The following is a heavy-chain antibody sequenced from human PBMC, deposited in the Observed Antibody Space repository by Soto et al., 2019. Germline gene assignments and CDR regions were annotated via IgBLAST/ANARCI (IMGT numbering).Heavy chain of an antibody. D-gene: IGHD3-3*01. Sequence: GGSLRLSCAASGFTFSSYEMNWVRQAPGKGLEWVSYISSSGSTIYYADSVKGRFTISRDNAKNSLYLQMNSLRAEDTAVYYCARHGGRSGYLPYWGQGTLVTVSS. CDR3: ARHGGRSGYLPY. V-gene: IGHV3-48*03. CDR1: GFTFSSYE. J-gene: IGHJ4*02. CDR2: ISSSGSTI.